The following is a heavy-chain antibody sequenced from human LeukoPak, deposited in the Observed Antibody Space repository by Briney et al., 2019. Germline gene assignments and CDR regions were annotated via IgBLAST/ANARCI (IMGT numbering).Heavy chain of an antibody. CDR3: ARGAVTTFGY. CDR2: INGNGGST. V-gene: IGHV3-23*01. CDR1: RFTFSSYA. J-gene: IGHJ4*02. D-gene: IGHD4-17*01. Sequence: GSLRLSCAASRFTFSSYAMNWVRQAPGKGLQWVSGINGNGGSTYYADSVKGRFTISRDNSKNTLYLQMKSLRADDTAVYYCARGAVTTFGYWGQGTLVTVSS.